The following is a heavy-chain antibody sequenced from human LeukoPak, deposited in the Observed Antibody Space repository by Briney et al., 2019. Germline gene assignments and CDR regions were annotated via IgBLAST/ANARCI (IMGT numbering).Heavy chain of an antibody. CDR1: GYTFTGYY. CDR3: ARDSEDIVVVPAAIYYYYYMDV. J-gene: IGHJ6*03. V-gene: IGHV1-2*02. D-gene: IGHD2-2*01. CDR2: INPNSGGT. Sequence: ASVKVSCKASGYTFTGYYVHWVRQAPGQGLEWMGWINPNSGGTNYAQKFQGRVTMTRDTSISTAYMELSRLRSDDTAVYYCARDSEDIVVVPAAIYYYYYMDVWGKGTTVTVSS.